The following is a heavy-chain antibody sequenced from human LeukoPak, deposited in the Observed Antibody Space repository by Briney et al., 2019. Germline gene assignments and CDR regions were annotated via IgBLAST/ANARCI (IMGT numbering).Heavy chain of an antibody. CDR3: AKDSLYSSSWHDY. V-gene: IGHV3-23*01. Sequence: GGSLRLSCAASGFTFNSYAMSWVRQAPGKGLEWVSAISGSGGTTYYADSVKGRFTISRDNSKNTLCLQMNSLRAEDSAVYYCAKDSLYSSSWHDYWGQGTLVTVSS. D-gene: IGHD6-13*01. J-gene: IGHJ4*02. CDR1: GFTFNSYA. CDR2: ISGSGGTT.